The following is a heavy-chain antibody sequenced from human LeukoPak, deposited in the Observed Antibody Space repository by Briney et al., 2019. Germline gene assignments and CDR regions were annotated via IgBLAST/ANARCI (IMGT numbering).Heavy chain of an antibody. V-gene: IGHV4-61*02. J-gene: IGHJ4*02. CDR1: GGSIGSGSYY. Sequence: SQTLSLTCTVSGGSIGSGSYYWSWIRQPAGKGLEWIGRIYTSGSTNYNPSLKSRVTMSADTSKNQFSLKLTSVTAADTAVYYCARWVELWGGYVDYWGQGALVTVSS. CDR3: ARWVELWGGYVDY. D-gene: IGHD3-16*01. CDR2: IYTSGST.